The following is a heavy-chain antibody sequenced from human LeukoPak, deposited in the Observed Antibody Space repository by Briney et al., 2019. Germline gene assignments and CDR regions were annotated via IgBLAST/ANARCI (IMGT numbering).Heavy chain of an antibody. J-gene: IGHJ6*03. CDR2: IGISSSNT. V-gene: IGHV3-21*01. Sequence: GGSLRLSCAASGFTFSTNSMNWVRQAPGKGLEWVSSIGISSSNTFYADSVKGRFTISRDNAENSVYLQMNSLRAEDTAVYYCAKDLTTVATPYYYYYMDVWGKGTTVTVSS. CDR3: AKDLTTVATPYYYYYMDV. CDR1: GFTFSTNS. D-gene: IGHD4-23*01.